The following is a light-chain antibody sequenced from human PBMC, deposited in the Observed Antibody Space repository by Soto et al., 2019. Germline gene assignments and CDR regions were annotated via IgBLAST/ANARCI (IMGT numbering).Light chain of an antibody. J-gene: IGKJ2*01. CDR1: QSLLDSDGYKY. V-gene: IGKV2-28*01. CDR3: MQALQTVYT. CDR2: MGS. Sequence: DIVMTQSPISLPVSPGEPASISCRSSQSLLDSDGYKYLDWYLQKPGQSPQLLIYMGSNRATGVPDRFSGSGSGTDFTLKISRVEAEDVGVYYCMQALQTVYTFGQGTRLEIK.